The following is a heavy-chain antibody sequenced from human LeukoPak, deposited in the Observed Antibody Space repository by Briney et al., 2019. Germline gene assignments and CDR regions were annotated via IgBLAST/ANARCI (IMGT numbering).Heavy chain of an antibody. Sequence: PGGSLRLSCAASGFTFSSYAMSWVRQAPGKGLEWVSAISGSGGSTYYADSVKGRFTISRDNSKNTLYLQMNSLRAEDTAVYYCANKGEAPGFQDAFDIWGQGTMVTVSS. V-gene: IGHV3-23*01. D-gene: IGHD2-21*01. CDR1: GFTFSSYA. J-gene: IGHJ3*02. CDR3: ANKGEAPGFQDAFDI. CDR2: ISGSGGST.